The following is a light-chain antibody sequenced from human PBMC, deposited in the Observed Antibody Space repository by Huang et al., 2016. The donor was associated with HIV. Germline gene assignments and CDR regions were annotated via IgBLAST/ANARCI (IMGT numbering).Light chain of an antibody. CDR3: QQYNSLAWT. CDR2: KAS. Sequence: DIQMTQSPSTLSASVGDRVTITCRASQSLSSWLAWYQQKPGKAPNLLIYKASSLESGVPSRFSGSGSGTEFTLTISSLQPDDFATYYCQQYNSLAWTFGQGTKVEIK. CDR1: QSLSSW. J-gene: IGKJ1*01. V-gene: IGKV1-5*03.